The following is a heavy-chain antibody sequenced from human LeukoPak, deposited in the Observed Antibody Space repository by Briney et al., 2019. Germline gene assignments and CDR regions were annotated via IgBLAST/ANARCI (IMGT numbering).Heavy chain of an antibody. D-gene: IGHD6-13*01. J-gene: IGHJ6*03. Sequence: VGSLRLSCAASGFTFRSDSMNWGRYAPGQGLGWVSYISSISITIYYADSVKGRFTISRYNAKNSLYLQMNSLRAEDTAVYYCARGRWGSSWNAYYYYYMDVWGKGTTVTVSS. CDR3: ARGRWGSSWNAYYYYYMDV. V-gene: IGHV3-48*01. CDR2: ISSISITI. CDR1: GFTFRSDS.